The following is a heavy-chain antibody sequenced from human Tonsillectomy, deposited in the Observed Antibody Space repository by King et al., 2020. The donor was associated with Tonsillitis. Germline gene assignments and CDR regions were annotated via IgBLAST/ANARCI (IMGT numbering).Heavy chain of an antibody. D-gene: IGHD3-9*01. CDR1: GYTFTSHG. Sequence: VQLVQSGAEVKKPGASVKVSCKASGYTFTSHGISWVRQAPGQGLEWMGWISSYNGNTNYVQKLQGRVTMTTDTSTSTAYMELRSLRSDDTAVYYCARVSGDYEILTGFDYWGQGTLVTVSS. CDR2: ISSYNGNT. CDR3: ARVSGDYEILTGFDY. V-gene: IGHV1-18*04. J-gene: IGHJ4*02.